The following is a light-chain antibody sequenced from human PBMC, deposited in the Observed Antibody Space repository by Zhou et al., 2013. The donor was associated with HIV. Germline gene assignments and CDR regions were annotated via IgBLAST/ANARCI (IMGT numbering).Light chain of an antibody. V-gene: IGKV2-30*01. Sequence: DVVMTQSPLSLPVTLGQPASISCRSSQSLVFSDGNTYLNWFQQRPGHSPRRLIYKVSNRDSGVPDRFSGSGSGTDFTLKISRVEAEDVGVYYCMQGTQWSWTFGQGTKVDIQ. CDR1: QSLVFSDGNTY. J-gene: IGKJ1*01. CDR2: KVS. CDR3: MQGTQWSWT.